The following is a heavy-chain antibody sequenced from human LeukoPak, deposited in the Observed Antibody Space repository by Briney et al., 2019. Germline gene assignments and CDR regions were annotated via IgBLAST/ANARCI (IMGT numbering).Heavy chain of an antibody. J-gene: IGHJ5*02. CDR1: GYTFTSYY. CDR2: INPSGGST. CDR3: ARAHCSSTSCYGPDNWFDP. Sequence: ASVKVSCKASGYTFTSYYMHWVRQAPGQGLEWMGIINPSGGSTSYAQKFQGRVTTTRDMSTSTVYMELSSLRSEDTAVYYCARAHCSSTSCYGPDNWFDPWGQGTLVTVSS. D-gene: IGHD2-2*01. V-gene: IGHV1-46*01.